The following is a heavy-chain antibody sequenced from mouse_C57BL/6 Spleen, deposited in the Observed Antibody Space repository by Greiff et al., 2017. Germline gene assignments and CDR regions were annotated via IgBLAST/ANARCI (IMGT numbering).Heavy chain of an antibody. J-gene: IGHJ3*01. CDR3: ARWGYYSTQGGFAD. Sequence: VQLQQPGAELVKPGASVKMSCKASGYTFTSYWITWVKQRPGQGLEWIGDIYPGSGSTNYNEKFKSKATLTVDTSSSTAYMQLSSLTSEDSAVYYCARWGYYSTQGGFADWGQGTLVTVSA. V-gene: IGHV1-55*01. CDR1: GYTFTSYW. CDR2: IYPGSGST. D-gene: IGHD2-5*01.